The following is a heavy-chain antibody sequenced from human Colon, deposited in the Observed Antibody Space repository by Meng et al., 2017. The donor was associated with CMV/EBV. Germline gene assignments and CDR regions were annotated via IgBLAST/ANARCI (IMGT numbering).Heavy chain of an antibody. CDR2: TTGDGSTT. Sequence: CVFSGFTFSNSWMHWVRQVPGKGLVWVSYTTGDGSTTAYADSVEGRFTISRDTAKNTLYLQMNSLRADDTAVYYCAVDIMPVGGTFDFWGQGALVTVSS. CDR1: GFTFSNSW. D-gene: IGHD6-19*01. J-gene: IGHJ4*02. V-gene: IGHV3-74*01. CDR3: AVDIMPVGGTFDF.